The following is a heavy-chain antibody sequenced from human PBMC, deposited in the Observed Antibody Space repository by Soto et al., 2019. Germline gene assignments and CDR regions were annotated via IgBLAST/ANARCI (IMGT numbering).Heavy chain of an antibody. V-gene: IGHV4-34*02. CDR1: GGSLRGSY. J-gene: IGHJ4*02. D-gene: IGHD2-21*01. CDR2: VTHSGST. Sequence: QVHLQRWGAGLLKPSETLSLTCGVYGGSLRGSYWSWIRQPPGKALEWLGKVTHSGSTTFNPSLKSRVSVSVDTSDNQFSLKLTSVTAADTAVYYCARGHIPVYGPVPDYFDSWGQGTLVTVSS. CDR3: ARGHIPVYGPVPDYFDS.